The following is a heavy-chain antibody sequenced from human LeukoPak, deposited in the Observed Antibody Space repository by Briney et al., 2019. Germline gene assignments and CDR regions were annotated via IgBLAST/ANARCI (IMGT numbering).Heavy chain of an antibody. CDR3: ARDIGNGYSGYGVY. D-gene: IGHD5-12*01. Sequence: ASVKVSCKASGYTFTSYAIHWVRQAPGQRLEWMGWINAGDGNTKYSQRLQGRVTVTRDTSASAAYMELSSLRSEDTAVYYCARDIGNGYSGYGVYWGQGTLVTVSS. V-gene: IGHV1-3*01. CDR1: GYTFTSYA. CDR2: INAGDGNT. J-gene: IGHJ4*02.